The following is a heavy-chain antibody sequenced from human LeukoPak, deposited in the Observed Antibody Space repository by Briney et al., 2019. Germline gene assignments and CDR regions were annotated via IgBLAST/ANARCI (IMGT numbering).Heavy chain of an antibody. CDR3: AQGGHFDY. Sequence: GGSLRLSCAASGFTFSSYSMNWVRQAPGKGLEWVSSISSSSSYIYYADSVKGRFTTSRDNAKNSLYLQTNSLRAEDTAVYYCAQGGHFDYWGQGTLVTVSS. V-gene: IGHV3-21*01. D-gene: IGHD2-15*01. J-gene: IGHJ4*02. CDR1: GFTFSSYS. CDR2: ISSSSSYI.